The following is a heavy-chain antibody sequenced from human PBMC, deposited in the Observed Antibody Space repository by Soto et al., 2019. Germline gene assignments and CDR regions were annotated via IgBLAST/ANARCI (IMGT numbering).Heavy chain of an antibody. CDR1: GGYISSGDYY. Sequence: QVQLQESGPGLVKPSQTLSLTCTVSGGYISSGDYYWSWIRQPPGKGLEWIGYIYYNGNTYYNPSLKSPLTISVDTSKNQFSLILTSVTAADTAVYYCARAPFRGTNSRGAFDIWGQGTTVIVSA. J-gene: IGHJ3*02. D-gene: IGHD2-8*01. CDR2: IYYNGNT. V-gene: IGHV4-30-4*01. CDR3: ARAPFRGTNSRGAFDI.